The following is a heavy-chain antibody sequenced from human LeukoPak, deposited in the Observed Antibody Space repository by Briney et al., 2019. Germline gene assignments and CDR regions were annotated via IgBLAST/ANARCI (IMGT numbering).Heavy chain of an antibody. Sequence: GGSLRLSCAASGFTFSSYAMSWVRQAPGKGLEWVSAISGSGGSTYYADSVKGRFTISRDNSKNTLYLQMNSLRAEDTAVYYCARDRDWSVLYDASDIWGQGTMVTVSS. V-gene: IGHV3-23*01. CDR1: GFTFSSYA. CDR2: ISGSGGST. D-gene: IGHD3/OR15-3a*01. CDR3: ARDRDWSVLYDASDI. J-gene: IGHJ3*02.